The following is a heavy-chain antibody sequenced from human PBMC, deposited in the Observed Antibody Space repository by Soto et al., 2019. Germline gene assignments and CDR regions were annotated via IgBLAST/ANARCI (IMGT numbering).Heavy chain of an antibody. Sequence: SVKVSCKASGGTFSSYAISWVRQAPGQGLEWMGGIIPIFGTANYAQKFQGRVTITADESTSTAYMELSSLRSEDTAVYYCAGPEAVRTSYYYYGMDVWGQGTTVTVSS. CDR3: AGPEAVRTSYYYYGMDV. CDR1: GGTFSSYA. J-gene: IGHJ6*02. CDR2: IIPIFGTA. V-gene: IGHV1-69*13.